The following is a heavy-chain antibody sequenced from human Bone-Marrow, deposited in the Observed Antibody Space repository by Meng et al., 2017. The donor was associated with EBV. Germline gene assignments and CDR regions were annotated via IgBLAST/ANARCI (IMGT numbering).Heavy chain of an antibody. Sequence: QWQLVQSGGEVRKPGCSVQVSCQTSGGTFSSDAIIWVRQAPGQGLVWLGGLIPMSGAPYYAQNLQGRVTITADESTSTHYMELSNLRSEDTAMYYCASESGRGFTPDYWGQGTLVTVSS. J-gene: IGHJ4*02. CDR3: ASESGRGFTPDY. V-gene: IGHV1-69*01. D-gene: IGHD3-10*01. CDR2: LIPMSGAP. CDR1: GGTFSSDA.